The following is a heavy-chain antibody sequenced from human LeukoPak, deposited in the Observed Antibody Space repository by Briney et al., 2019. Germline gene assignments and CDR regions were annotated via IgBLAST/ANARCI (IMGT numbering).Heavy chain of an antibody. CDR1: GGSISSSPYY. D-gene: IGHD5-18*01. J-gene: IGHJ5*02. V-gene: IGHV4-39*07. Sequence: SETLSLTCTVSGGSISSSPYYWGWIRQPPGKGLEWIGSIYYSGTTHYNPSLESRVTISVDTSKNQFSLKLASVTAADTAIYYCAKGAGGFSYYNWFDPWGHGTLVTVSS. CDR2: IYYSGTT. CDR3: AKGAGGFSYYNWFDP.